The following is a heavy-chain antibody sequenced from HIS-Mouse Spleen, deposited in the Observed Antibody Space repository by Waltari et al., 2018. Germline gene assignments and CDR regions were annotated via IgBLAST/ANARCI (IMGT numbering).Heavy chain of an antibody. D-gene: IGHD7-27*01. CDR1: GFTVSSNY. Sequence: EVQLVESGGGLVQPGGSLRLSWAACGFTVSSNYMSWVRQAPGKGLEWVSVIYSGGSTYYADSVKGRFTISRDNSKNTLYLQLNSLRAEDTAVYYCARSNWYFDYWGQGTLVTVSS. J-gene: IGHJ4*02. CDR2: IYSGGST. CDR3: ARSNWYFDY. V-gene: IGHV3-66*01.